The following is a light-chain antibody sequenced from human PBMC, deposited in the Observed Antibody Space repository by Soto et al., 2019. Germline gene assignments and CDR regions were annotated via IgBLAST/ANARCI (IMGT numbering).Light chain of an antibody. V-gene: IGKV3-20*01. CDR1: QSVSSY. CDR3: QQSGSSPPFT. CDR2: GES. J-gene: IGKJ3*01. Sequence: EIVMTQSPATLSVSPGERATLSCRASQSVSSYLAWYQQKPGQAPRLLIYGESNRATGIPDRFSGSGSGTDFTLTISRLEPEDFAVYYCQQSGSSPPFTFGRGTKVDIK.